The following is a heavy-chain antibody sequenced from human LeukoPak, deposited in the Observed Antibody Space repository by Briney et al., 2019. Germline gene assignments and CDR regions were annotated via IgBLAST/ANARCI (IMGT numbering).Heavy chain of an antibody. CDR2: ISGSGGRT. CDR3: AKGRVRGVINYGYDS. Sequence: GGSLRLSCAASGFTFSSYGMSWVRQAPGEGLEWVSGISGSGGRTHYADSVKGRFTISRDNSKNTLYLQMNSLRAEDTAVYYCAKGRVRGVINYGYDSWGQGTLVTVSS. D-gene: IGHD3-10*01. CDR1: GFTFSSYG. J-gene: IGHJ4*02. V-gene: IGHV3-23*01.